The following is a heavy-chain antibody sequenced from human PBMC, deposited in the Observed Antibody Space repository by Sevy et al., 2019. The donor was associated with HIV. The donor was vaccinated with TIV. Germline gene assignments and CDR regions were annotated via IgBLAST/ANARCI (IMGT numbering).Heavy chain of an antibody. Sequence: SETLSLTCTVSGGSISSYYWSWIRQPAGKGLEWLGRIYTSGSTNYNPSLKSRVTMSVDTSKNQFSLKLSSVTAADTAVYYCARDSVIAARPYYYYGMDVWGQGTTVTVSS. V-gene: IGHV4-4*07. CDR2: IYTSGST. CDR3: ARDSVIAARPYYYYGMDV. J-gene: IGHJ6*02. CDR1: GGSISSYY. D-gene: IGHD6-6*01.